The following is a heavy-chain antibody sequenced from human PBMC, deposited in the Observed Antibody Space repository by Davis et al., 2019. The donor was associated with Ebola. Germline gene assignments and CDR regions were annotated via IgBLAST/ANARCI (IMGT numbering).Heavy chain of an antibody. CDR3: ARAFYWYFDL. CDR2: INHSGST. Sequence: MPSETLSLTCAVYGGSFSGYYWSWIRQPPGKGLEWIGEINHSGSTNYNPSLKSRVTISVDTSKNQFSLKLSSVTAADTAVYYCARAFYWYFDLWGRGTLVTVSS. V-gene: IGHV4-34*01. J-gene: IGHJ2*01. CDR1: GGSFSGYY.